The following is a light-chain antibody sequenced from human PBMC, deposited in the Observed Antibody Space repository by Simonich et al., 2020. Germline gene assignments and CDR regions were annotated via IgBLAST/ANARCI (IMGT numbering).Light chain of an antibody. CDR2: WAS. Sequence: DIVMTQSPDSLAVSLGERATINCKSSQSVLYSSNNQNYLAWYQQKLGQPPKLLIYWASTRESWVPDRFSGSGSGTDFTLTISSLQAEDVAVYYCQQYYSTPWTFGQGTKVEIK. V-gene: IGKV4-1*01. J-gene: IGKJ1*01. CDR3: QQYYSTPWT. CDR1: QSVLYSSNNQNY.